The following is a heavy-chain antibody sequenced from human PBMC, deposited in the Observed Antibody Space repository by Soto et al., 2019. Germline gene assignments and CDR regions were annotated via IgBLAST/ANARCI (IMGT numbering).Heavy chain of an antibody. CDR2: INAGNGNT. V-gene: IGHV1-3*01. CDR1: GYTFTSYA. D-gene: IGHD3-22*01. Sequence: ASVKVSCKASGYTFTSYAMHWVRQAPGQRLEWMGWINAGNGNTKYSQKFQGRVTITRDTSASTAYMELSSLRSEDTAVYYCARPRYYDSSGPTAFDIWGQGTMVTVS. CDR3: ARPRYYDSSGPTAFDI. J-gene: IGHJ3*02.